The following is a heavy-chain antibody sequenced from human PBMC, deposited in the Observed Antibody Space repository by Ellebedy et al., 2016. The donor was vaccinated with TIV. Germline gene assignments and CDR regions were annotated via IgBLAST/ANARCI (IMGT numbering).Heavy chain of an antibody. D-gene: IGHD3-10*01. V-gene: IGHV3-48*02. J-gene: IGHJ3*01. CDR1: GFTFSTYS. Sequence: PGGSLRLSCAASGFTFSTYSMYWIRQAPGKGLEWVSYVSGTTIYLADFVKGRFTVSRDNAKNSLYLQMNNLRDEDTAVYYCASPYFYGSGTTYGAFDLWGRGTMVTVSS. CDR3: ASPYFYGSGTTYGAFDL. CDR2: VSGTTI.